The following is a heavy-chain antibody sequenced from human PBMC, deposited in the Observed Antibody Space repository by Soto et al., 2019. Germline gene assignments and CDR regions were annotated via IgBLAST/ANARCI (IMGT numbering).Heavy chain of an antibody. V-gene: IGHV3-33*01. Sequence: GGSLRLACAASGFSCSTYGIHWVRQAPGKGLEWVAVIWYDGGNKYYADSVKGRFTISRDNSKNTVYLQMNSLRAEDTAVYFCARDEPHSFDYWCQGTLVTVSS. CDR2: IWYDGGNK. CDR1: GFSCSTYG. CDR3: ARDEPHSFDY. J-gene: IGHJ4*02.